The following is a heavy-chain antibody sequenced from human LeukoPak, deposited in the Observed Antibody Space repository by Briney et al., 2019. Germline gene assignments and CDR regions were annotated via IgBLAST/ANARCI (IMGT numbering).Heavy chain of an antibody. CDR2: IRSKAYGGTT. Sequence: GGSLRLSCAASGFTFSNAWMSWVRQAPGKGLEWVGFIRSKAYGGTTEYAASVKGRFTISRDDSKSIAYLQMNSLKTEDTAVYYCTKQQLAYYYYYGMDVWGQGTTVTVSS. V-gene: IGHV3-49*04. D-gene: IGHD6-13*01. J-gene: IGHJ6*02. CDR3: TKQQLAYYYYYGMDV. CDR1: GFTFSNAW.